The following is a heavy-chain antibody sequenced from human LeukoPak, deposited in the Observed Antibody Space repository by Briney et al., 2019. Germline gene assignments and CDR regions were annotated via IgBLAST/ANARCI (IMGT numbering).Heavy chain of an antibody. V-gene: IGHV1-46*01. J-gene: IGHJ5*02. Sequence: ASVKVSCKASGYTFTSYYMHWVRQAPGQGLEWMGIINPIGGSTSYAQKFQGRVTMTRDTSTSTVYMELSSLRSEDTAVYYCAKDTRVLLWFGELTDQNWFDPWGQGTLVTVSS. CDR3: AKDTRVLLWFGELTDQNWFDP. D-gene: IGHD3-10*01. CDR2: INPIGGST. CDR1: GYTFTSYY.